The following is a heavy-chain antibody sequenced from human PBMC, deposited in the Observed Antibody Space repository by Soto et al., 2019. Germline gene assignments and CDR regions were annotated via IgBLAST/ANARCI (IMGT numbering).Heavy chain of an antibody. CDR2: VHYYGGT. J-gene: IGHJ4*02. CDR1: RGSVSKDNW. V-gene: IGHV4-4*02. D-gene: IGHD3-3*01. Sequence: PSETLSLTCGVSRGSVSKDNWWSWVRQYPGKGLEWIGEVHYYGGTSYNPSLESRATISVDTSRNEFSLRLTSVTAADTAMYYCTKNSAYALDFWGQG. CDR3: TKNSAYALDF.